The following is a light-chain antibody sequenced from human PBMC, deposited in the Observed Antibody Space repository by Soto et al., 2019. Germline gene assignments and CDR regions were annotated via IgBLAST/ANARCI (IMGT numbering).Light chain of an antibody. CDR1: QSVSSSY. V-gene: IGKV3-20*01. CDR2: GAS. CDR3: QQYKNWWT. Sequence: EIVLKQSPGTLSLSQGERATLSCRASQSVSSSYLAWYQQKPGQAPRLLIYGASSRATGIPDRFSGSGSGTDFTLTISSLQSEDVAVYYCQQYKNWWTFGQGTKVDI. J-gene: IGKJ1*01.